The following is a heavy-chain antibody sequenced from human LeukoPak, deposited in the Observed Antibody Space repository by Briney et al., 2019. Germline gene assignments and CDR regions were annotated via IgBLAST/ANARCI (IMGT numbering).Heavy chain of an antibody. V-gene: IGHV4-59*01. J-gene: IGHJ4*02. CDR3: ARSHSSGYYYGY. D-gene: IGHD3-22*01. CDR2: IYYSGST. CDR1: GGSISSYY. Sequence: PSETLSLTCTVSGGSISSYYWSWIRQPPGKGLEWIGYIYYSGSTNYNPSLKSRVTISVDTSKNQFSLKLSSVTAADTAVYYCARSHSSGYYYGYWGQGTLVTVSS.